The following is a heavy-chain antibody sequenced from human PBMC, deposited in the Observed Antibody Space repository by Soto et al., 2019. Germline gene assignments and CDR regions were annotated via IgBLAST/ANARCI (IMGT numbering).Heavy chain of an antibody. Sequence: EVQLVESGGGLVQPGGSLRLSCAASGFPFSRNGMHWVRQAPGKGLVWLSRINSEGTTKTYADSVKGRFTISRDNSKNMVYLQINNLRADDTAVYYCATVGTGSYNWFDPWGQGTLVTVSS. D-gene: IGHD6-13*01. CDR3: ATVGTGSYNWFDP. J-gene: IGHJ5*02. V-gene: IGHV3-74*01. CDR2: INSEGTTK. CDR1: GFPFSRNG.